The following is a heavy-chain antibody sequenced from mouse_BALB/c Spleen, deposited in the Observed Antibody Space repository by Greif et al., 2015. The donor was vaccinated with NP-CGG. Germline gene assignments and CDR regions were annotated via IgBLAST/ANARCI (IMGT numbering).Heavy chain of an antibody. CDR3: ARYGNWFAY. CDR1: GFAFSSYD. D-gene: IGHD2-1*01. J-gene: IGHJ3*01. CDR2: ISSGGGST. V-gene: IGHV5-12-1*01. Sequence: EVMLVESGGGLVKPGGSLKLSCAASGFAFSSYDMSWVRQTPEKRLGWVAYISSGGGSTYYPDTVKGRFTISRDNAKNTLYLQMSSLKSEDAAMYYCARYGNWFAYWGQGTLVTVSA.